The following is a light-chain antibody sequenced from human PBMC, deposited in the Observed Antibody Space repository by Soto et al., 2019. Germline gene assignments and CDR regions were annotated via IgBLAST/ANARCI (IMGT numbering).Light chain of an antibody. Sequence: QSVLTKPPSSSGTPGQVCTISCSGSHSNIGDNPVNWYQQLPGTAPKLLIYSDKRRPSGVPERFSGSKSGTSASLAISGLQSEDEAEYYCAAWDDSLNGLLFGGGTKLTVL. CDR1: HSNIGDNP. CDR2: SDK. V-gene: IGLV1-44*01. CDR3: AAWDDSLNGLL. J-gene: IGLJ3*02.